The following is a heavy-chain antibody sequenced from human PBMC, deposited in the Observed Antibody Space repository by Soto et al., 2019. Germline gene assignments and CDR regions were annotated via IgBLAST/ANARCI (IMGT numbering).Heavy chain of an antibody. CDR2: ISTDSGNT. D-gene: IGHD6-19*01. Sequence: QIHLVQSGGEVKRPGASVKVSCKTSGYTFTSFGINWVRQAPGQGLEWMGWISTDSGNTHYAQKIQGRVTLTTGSSTNSVYMELRSMTSDDTAVYYCARELGSNVGWPLDYWGEGTLVTVSS. V-gene: IGHV1-18*04. CDR3: ARELGSNVGWPLDY. J-gene: IGHJ4*02. CDR1: GYTFTSFG.